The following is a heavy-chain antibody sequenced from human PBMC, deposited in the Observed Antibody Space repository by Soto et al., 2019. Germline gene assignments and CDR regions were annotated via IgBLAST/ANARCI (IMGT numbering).Heavy chain of an antibody. Sequence: QVQLVQSGAEVKKPGASVKVSCKASGYTFTSYYMHWVRQAPGQGLEWMGIINPSGGSTSYAQKFQGRVTMTRDTSTSPVYMELSSLRSEDTAVYYCARESVDIVATTRVSGGMDVWGQGTTVTVSS. CDR2: INPSGGST. D-gene: IGHD5-12*01. CDR1: GYTFTSYY. CDR3: ARESVDIVATTRVSGGMDV. J-gene: IGHJ6*02. V-gene: IGHV1-46*01.